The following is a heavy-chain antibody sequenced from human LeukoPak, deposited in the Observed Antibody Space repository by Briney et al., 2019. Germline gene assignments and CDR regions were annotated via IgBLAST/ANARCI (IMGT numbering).Heavy chain of an antibody. CDR1: GGTFSSYA. J-gene: IGHJ3*02. CDR2: IIPIFGIA. D-gene: IGHD2-2*01. CDR3: ARDLEDIVVVPAAIGDHGAFGI. V-gene: IGHV1-69*04. Sequence: ASVKVSCKASGGTFSSYAISWVRQAPGQGLEWMGRIIPIFGIANYAQKFQGRVTITADKSTSTAYMELSSLRSEDTAVYYCARDLEDIVVVPAAIGDHGAFGIWGQGTMVTVSS.